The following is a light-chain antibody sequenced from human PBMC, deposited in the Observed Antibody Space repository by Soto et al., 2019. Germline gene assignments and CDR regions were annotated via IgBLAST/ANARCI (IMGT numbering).Light chain of an antibody. Sequence: DIQMTQSPSTLSASVGDRVTITCRGSQSISSWLAWYQQKPGKAPRLLIYDASSLESGVPSRFSGSGSGTEFTLTISSLQPDDFATYYCQQYNNWPTFGQGTKVDIK. V-gene: IGKV1-5*01. CDR3: QQYNNWPT. CDR1: QSISSW. CDR2: DAS. J-gene: IGKJ1*01.